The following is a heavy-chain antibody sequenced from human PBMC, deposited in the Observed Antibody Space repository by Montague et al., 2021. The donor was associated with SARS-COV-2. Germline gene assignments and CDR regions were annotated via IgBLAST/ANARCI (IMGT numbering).Heavy chain of an antibody. D-gene: IGHD3-9*01. CDR3: ASESYYDIPGY. CDR1: GFTFSSYA. J-gene: IGHJ4*02. CDR2: ISYDGSNK. Sequence: SLRPSCAASGFTFSSYAMHWVRQAPGKGLEWVAVISYDGSNKYYADSVKGRFTISRDNSKNTLYLQMNSLRAEDTAVYYCASESYYDIPGYWGQGTLVTVSS. V-gene: IGHV3-30-3*01.